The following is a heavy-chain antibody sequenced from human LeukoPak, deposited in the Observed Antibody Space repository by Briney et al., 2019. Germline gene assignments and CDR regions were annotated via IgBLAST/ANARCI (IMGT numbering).Heavy chain of an antibody. V-gene: IGHV3-53*01. J-gene: IGHJ6*03. CDR1: GFTVSSNY. CDR3: ARVQMATVTTRLFYYYYYYMDV. CDR2: IYSGGST. Sequence: GGSLRLSCAASGFTVSSNYMSWVRQAPGKGLEWVSVIYSGGSTYYADSVKGRFTISRDNSKNTLYLQMNSLRAEDTAVYYCARVQMATVTTRLFYYYYYYMDVWGKGTTVTVSS. D-gene: IGHD4-17*01.